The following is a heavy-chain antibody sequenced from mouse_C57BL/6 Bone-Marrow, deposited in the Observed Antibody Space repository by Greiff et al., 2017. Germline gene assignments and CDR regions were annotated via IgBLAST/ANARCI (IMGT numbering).Heavy chain of an antibody. CDR1: GYTFTDYE. Sequence: VKLMESGAELVRPGASVTLSCKASGYTFTDYEMHWVKQTPVHGLEWIGAIDPETGGTAYNQKFKGKAILTADKSSSTAYMELRSLTSEDSAVYYCTSSMGREDYFDYWGQGTTLTVSS. CDR3: TSSMGREDYFDY. V-gene: IGHV1-15*01. J-gene: IGHJ2*01. CDR2: IDPETGGT. D-gene: IGHD4-1*01.